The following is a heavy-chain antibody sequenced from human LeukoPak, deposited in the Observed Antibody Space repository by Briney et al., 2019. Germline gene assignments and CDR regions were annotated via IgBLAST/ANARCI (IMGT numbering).Heavy chain of an antibody. CDR3: ARPSGYSYGPPFDY. V-gene: IGHV4-39*01. CDR2: IYYSGST. D-gene: IGHD5-18*01. Sequence: PSETLSLTCTVSGGSISSSSYYWCWIRQHPGKGLEWIGSIYYSGSTYYNPSLKSRVTISVDTSKNQFSLKLSSVTAADTAVYYCARPSGYSYGPPFDYWGQGTLVTVSS. J-gene: IGHJ4*02. CDR1: GGSISSSSYY.